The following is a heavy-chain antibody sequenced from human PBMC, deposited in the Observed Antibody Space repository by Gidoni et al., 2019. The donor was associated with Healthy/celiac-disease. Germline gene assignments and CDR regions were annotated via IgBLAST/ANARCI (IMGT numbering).Heavy chain of an antibody. CDR2: SYSGSST. V-gene: IGHV3-53*01. Sequence: EVQLLESGGGLIQPGGSLRLSCAAFGFTVSSNYMSWIRQAPGKGLQWVSVSYSGSSTYYANSVKGRFTISRDNSKNTLYLQMNSLRAEDTAVYYCARDNGSSWYGDWFDPWGQGTLVTVSS. CDR1: GFTVSSNY. J-gene: IGHJ5*02. CDR3: ARDNGSSWYGDWFDP. D-gene: IGHD6-13*01.